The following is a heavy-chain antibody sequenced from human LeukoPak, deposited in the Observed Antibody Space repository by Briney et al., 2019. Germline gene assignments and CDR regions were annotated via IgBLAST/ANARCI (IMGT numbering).Heavy chain of an antibody. CDR1: GGTFSSYA. Sequence: SVKVSRKASGGTFSSYAISWVRQAPGQGLEWMGRIIPILGIANYAQKFQGRVTITADKSTSTAYMELSSLRSEDTAVYYCAREPTTTLNSGSLDYWGQGTLVTVSS. CDR3: AREPTTTLNSGSLDY. D-gene: IGHD1-26*01. CDR2: IIPILGIA. J-gene: IGHJ4*02. V-gene: IGHV1-69*04.